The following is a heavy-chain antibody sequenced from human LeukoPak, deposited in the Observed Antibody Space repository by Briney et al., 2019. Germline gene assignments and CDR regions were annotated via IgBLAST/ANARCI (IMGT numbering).Heavy chain of an antibody. J-gene: IGHJ4*02. V-gene: IGHV3-30*18. Sequence: GGSLRLSCAASGFTFSSGMHWVRQAPGKGLEWVAAISYDGNHKYYGDSVKGRFTISRDNSRNTLYLQMDSLKTEDTAVYYCAKGELHFNTCSFDYWGQGTLVTVSS. CDR1: GFTFSSG. CDR2: ISYDGNHK. D-gene: IGHD1-26*01. CDR3: AKGELHFNTCSFDY.